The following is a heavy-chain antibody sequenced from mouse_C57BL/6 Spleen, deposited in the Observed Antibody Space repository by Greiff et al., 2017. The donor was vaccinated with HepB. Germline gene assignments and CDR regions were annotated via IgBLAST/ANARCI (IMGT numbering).Heavy chain of an antibody. V-gene: IGHV5-16*01. CDR1: GFTFSDYY. J-gene: IGHJ2*01. D-gene: IGHD2-12*01. CDR2: INYDGSST. CDR3: ARDYDEGYFDY. Sequence: EVKVVESEGGLVQPGSSMKLSCTASGFTFSDYYMAWVRQVPEKGLEWVANINYDGSSTYYLDSLKSRFIISRDNAKNILYLQMSSLKSEDTATYYCARDYDEGYFDYWGQGTTLTVSS.